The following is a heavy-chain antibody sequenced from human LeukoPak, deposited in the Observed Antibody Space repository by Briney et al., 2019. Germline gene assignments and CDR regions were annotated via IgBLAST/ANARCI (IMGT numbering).Heavy chain of an antibody. J-gene: IGHJ6*01. CDR1: GFTFSSYE. CDR3: ARDPGIYGSGSYRAHYYYYGMDV. Sequence: GGSLRLSCAASGFTFSSYEMNWVRQAPGKGLEWVSYISSSGSTIYYADSVKGRFTISRDNAKNSLYLQMNSLRAEDTAVYYCARDPGIYGSGSYRAHYYYYGMDVWGKGPRSPSPQ. V-gene: IGHV3-48*03. CDR2: ISSSGSTI. D-gene: IGHD3-10*01.